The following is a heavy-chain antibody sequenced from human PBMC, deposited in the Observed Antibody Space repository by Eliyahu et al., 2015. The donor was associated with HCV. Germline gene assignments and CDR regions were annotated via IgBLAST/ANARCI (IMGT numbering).Heavy chain of an antibody. J-gene: IGHJ5*02. CDR1: GFTFNTXW. D-gene: IGHD2/OR15-2a*01. V-gene: IGHV3-74*01. CDR2: INGDGSTT. CDR3: ARGRGTTTSSPASLFDP. Sequence: EVELVESGGGLVQPXGSLXLSCSASGFTFNTXWMXWVRQVSGKGLVWVSRINGDGSTTNYADSVKGRFTISRDNAKNTLYLEMNSLRPEDTAVYYCARGRGTTTSSPASLFDPWGQGTLVTVSS.